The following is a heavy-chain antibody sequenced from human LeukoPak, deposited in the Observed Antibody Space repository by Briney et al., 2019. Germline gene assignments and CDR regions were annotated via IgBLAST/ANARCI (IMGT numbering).Heavy chain of an antibody. J-gene: IGHJ4*02. Sequence: ASETLSLTYAVYGGSFSGYYWSWIRQPPGKGLEWMGEINHSGSTNYNPSLKSRVTISVDTSKNQFSLKLSSVTAADTAVYYCARGFRIVATIPSFDYWGQGTLVTVSS. D-gene: IGHD5-12*01. CDR1: GGSFSGYY. CDR3: ARGFRIVATIPSFDY. V-gene: IGHV4-34*01. CDR2: INHSGST.